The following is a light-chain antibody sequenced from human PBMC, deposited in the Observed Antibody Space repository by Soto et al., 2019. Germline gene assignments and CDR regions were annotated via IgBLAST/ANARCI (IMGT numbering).Light chain of an antibody. CDR1: SSDVGGYNY. J-gene: IGLJ2*01. CDR2: EVT. CDR3: SSFAGGGNPVP. Sequence: QSALTQPPSASGSLGQSVTISCTGTSSDVGGYNYVSWHQQHPGKAPKVMIYEVTKRPPGVPDRFSGSKSGNTASLTVSGLQAEDEADYYCSSFAGGGNPVPLGGGTKLTVL. V-gene: IGLV2-8*01.